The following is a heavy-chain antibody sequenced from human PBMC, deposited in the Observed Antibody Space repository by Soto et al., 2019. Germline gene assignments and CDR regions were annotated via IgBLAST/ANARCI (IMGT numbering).Heavy chain of an antibody. CDR2: YSDST. J-gene: IGHJ4*02. Sequence: WTWIRQPPGKGLEWIGDYSDSTSYSPSLKIRVTISADTSKNQFSLKLSSVTATDTAVYYCATYRRGEGGRGYWGQGTLVTVSS. D-gene: IGHD3-16*01. CDR3: ATYRRGEGGRGY. V-gene: IGHV4-59*08.